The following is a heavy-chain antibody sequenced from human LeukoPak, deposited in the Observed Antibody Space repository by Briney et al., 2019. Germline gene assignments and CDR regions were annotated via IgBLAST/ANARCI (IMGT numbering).Heavy chain of an antibody. V-gene: IGHV1-8*01. D-gene: IGHD6-19*01. J-gene: IGHJ3*02. CDR2: MNPNSGNT. CDR3: ASLVAGDDAFDI. Sequence: ASVKVSCKASGYTFTSYDINWVRQATGQGLEWMGWMNPNSGNTGYAQKFQGRVTMTRNTSISTAYMGLSSLRSEDTAVYYCASLVAGDDAFDIWGQGTMVTVSS. CDR1: GYTFTSYD.